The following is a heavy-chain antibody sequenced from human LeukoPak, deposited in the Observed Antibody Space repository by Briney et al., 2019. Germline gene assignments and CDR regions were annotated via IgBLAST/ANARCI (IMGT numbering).Heavy chain of an antibody. J-gene: IGHJ4*02. Sequence: GRSLRLSCAASGFTFSSYAMHWVRQAPGKGLEWVAVISYDGSNKYYADSVKGRFTISRDNSKNTPYLQMNSLRAEDTAVYYCARDRLRKRLGELSLVDYWGQGTLVTVSS. CDR2: ISYDGSNK. V-gene: IGHV3-30*04. CDR1: GFTFSSYA. D-gene: IGHD3-16*02. CDR3: ARDRLRKRLGELSLVDY.